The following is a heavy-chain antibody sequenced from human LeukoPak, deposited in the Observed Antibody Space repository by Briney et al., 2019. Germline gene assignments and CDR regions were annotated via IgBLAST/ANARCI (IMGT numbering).Heavy chain of an antibody. CDR3: AGALPGYYDSSGYLDY. J-gene: IGHJ4*02. Sequence: GGSLRLSCAASGFTFSSYSMNWVRQAPGKGLAWVSSISSSSSYIYYADSVKGRFTISRDNAKNSLYLQMNSLRAEDTAVYYCAGALPGYYDSSGYLDYWGQGTLVTVSS. V-gene: IGHV3-21*01. CDR1: GFTFSSYS. CDR2: ISSSSSYI. D-gene: IGHD3-22*01.